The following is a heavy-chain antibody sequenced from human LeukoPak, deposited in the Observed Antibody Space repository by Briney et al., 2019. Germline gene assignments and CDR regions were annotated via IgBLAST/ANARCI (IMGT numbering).Heavy chain of an antibody. V-gene: IGHV6-1*01. D-gene: IGHD4-17*01. CDR3: ARTPGAFTVTDAFHI. CDR2: TYYRSKWYN. Sequence: SQTLSLTCAVSGDSVSSNSAAWNWIRQSPSRGLEWLGRTYYRSKWYNDYAVSVKSRITINPDTSKNQFSLHLNSVTPEDTAVYYCARTPGAFTVTDAFHIWGQGTMVTVSS. CDR1: GDSVSSNSAA. J-gene: IGHJ3*02.